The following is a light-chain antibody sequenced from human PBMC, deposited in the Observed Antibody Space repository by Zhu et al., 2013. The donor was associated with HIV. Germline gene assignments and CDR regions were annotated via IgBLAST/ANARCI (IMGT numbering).Light chain of an antibody. CDR2: EVS. Sequence: QSALTQPASVSGSPGQSITISCTGTSSDVGGYNYVSWYQQYPGKVPKFMIYEVSNRPSGVSNRFSGSKSGNTASLTISGLQAEDEADYYCSSYTSSSTYVFGTGTKVTVL. V-gene: IGLV2-14*01. CDR3: SSYTSSSTYV. CDR1: SSDVGGYNY. J-gene: IGLJ1*01.